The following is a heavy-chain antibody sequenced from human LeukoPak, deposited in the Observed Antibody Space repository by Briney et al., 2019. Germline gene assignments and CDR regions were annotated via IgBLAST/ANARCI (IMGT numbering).Heavy chain of an antibody. CDR2: ASASGRST. D-gene: IGHD4-17*01. V-gene: IGHV3-23*01. J-gene: IGHJ3*02. CDR1: GLTLSRFA. Sequence: PGGSLRLSCAASGLTLSRFAMSWVRQAPGKGLEWVSAASASGRSTYYPDSVKGRFTISRDNSKNTLDLQMNSLRDEDTAAYYCAKARSGDYLSDAFDIWGQGIMVTVSS. CDR3: AKARSGDYLSDAFDI.